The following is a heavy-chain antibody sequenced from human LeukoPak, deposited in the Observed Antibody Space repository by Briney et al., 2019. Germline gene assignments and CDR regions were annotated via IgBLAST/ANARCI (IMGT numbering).Heavy chain of an antibody. Sequence: SETLSLTCTVSGGSISSYYWSWIRQPPGKGLEWIGYIYYSGSTDCNPSLKSRVTISIDTSKNQFSLKLSSVTAADTAVYYCARGTYYGSGFDPWGQGTLVTVSS. CDR3: ARGTYYGSGFDP. V-gene: IGHV4-59*12. J-gene: IGHJ5*02. CDR1: GGSISSYY. D-gene: IGHD3-10*01. CDR2: IYYSGST.